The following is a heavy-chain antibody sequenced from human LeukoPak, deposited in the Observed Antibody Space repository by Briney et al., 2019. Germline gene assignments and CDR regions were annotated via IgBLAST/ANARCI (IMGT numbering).Heavy chain of an antibody. CDR2: IYYSGST. CDR3: ARESYGSGSYYPVNYFDY. CDR1: GGPISNGDYY. D-gene: IGHD3-10*01. J-gene: IGHJ4*02. V-gene: IGHV4-30-4*01. Sequence: SQTLSLTCTVSGGPISNGDYYWSWIRQPPGKGLEWIGYIYYSGSTYYNPSLKSRVTISVDTSKNQFSLKLSSVTAADTAVYYCARESYGSGSYYPVNYFDYWGQGTLVTVSS.